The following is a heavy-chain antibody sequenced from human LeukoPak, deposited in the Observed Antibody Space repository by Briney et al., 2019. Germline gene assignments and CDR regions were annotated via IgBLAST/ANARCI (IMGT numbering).Heavy chain of an antibody. V-gene: IGHV3-23*01. D-gene: IGHD6-19*01. J-gene: IGHJ4*02. CDR1: GFTLSSYA. Sequence: GGSLRLSCAASGFTLSSYAMSWVRQAPGKGLEWVSAISGSGGSTYYADSVKGRFTISRDNSKNTLYLQMNSLRAEDTAVYYCAKDSRGDSSGWYAHYWGQGTLVTVSS. CDR3: AKDSRGDSSGWYAHY. CDR2: ISGSGGST.